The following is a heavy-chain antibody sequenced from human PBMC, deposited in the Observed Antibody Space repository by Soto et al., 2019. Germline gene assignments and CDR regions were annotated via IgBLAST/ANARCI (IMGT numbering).Heavy chain of an antibody. V-gene: IGHV3-21*01. CDR3: ARAKYYYDSHTGGWFDP. CDR1: GFSFNIYT. Sequence: PGGSLRLSCVASGFSFNIYTMNWVRQSPGKGLEWVSSSSGTTGFIYYADSVKGRFTVSRDDAKNSLSLQMNSLRAEDTAVYYCARAKYYYDSHTGGWFDPWGQGTLVTVSS. J-gene: IGHJ5*02. D-gene: IGHD3-22*01. CDR2: SSGTTGFI.